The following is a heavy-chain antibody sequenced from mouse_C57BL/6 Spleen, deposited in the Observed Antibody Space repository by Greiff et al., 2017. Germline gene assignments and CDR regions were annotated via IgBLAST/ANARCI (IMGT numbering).Heavy chain of an antibody. CDR2: INPNNGGT. J-gene: IGHJ3*01. Sequence: VQLQQSGPELVKPGASVKISCKASGYTFTDYYMNWVKQSPGKSLEWIGDINPNNGGTSYNQKFKGKATLTVDKSSSTAYMELRSLTSEDSAVYYCARGDGYSFAYWGQGTLVTVSA. CDR3: ARGDGYSFAY. CDR1: GYTFTDYY. D-gene: IGHD2-3*01. V-gene: IGHV1-26*01.